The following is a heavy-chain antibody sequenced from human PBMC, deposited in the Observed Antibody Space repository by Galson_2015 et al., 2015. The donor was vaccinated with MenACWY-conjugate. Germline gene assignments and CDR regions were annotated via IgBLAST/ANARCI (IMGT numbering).Heavy chain of an antibody. V-gene: IGHV3-30*07. D-gene: IGHD5-18*01. CDR2: VSYDASSR. J-gene: IGHJ5*02. CDR1: GFSFSSYT. CDR3: ARDRGEEWLPINWFHP. Sequence: SLRLSCAASGFSFSSYTFYWVRQSPGKGLEWVAVVSYDASSRYYRDSVQGRFTVSRDNSKNTVSLEMKNLRAYDTAVNYCARDRGEEWLPINWFHPWGQGTLVTVSS.